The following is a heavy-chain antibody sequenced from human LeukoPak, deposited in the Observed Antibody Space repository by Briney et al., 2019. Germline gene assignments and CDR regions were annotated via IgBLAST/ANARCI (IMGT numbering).Heavy chain of an antibody. V-gene: IGHV1-69*06. Sequence: SVTVSCQACGGTFSSYAISWVRQAAGRGLDWMGGINPIFGTANYAHKFQGRVTITADKSTSTAYMELSSLRSEDTAVYYCARGDSSSWFYGEYWGQGTLVTVSS. D-gene: IGHD6-13*01. CDR3: ARGDSSSWFYGEY. CDR1: GGTFSSYA. J-gene: IGHJ4*02. CDR2: INPIFGTA.